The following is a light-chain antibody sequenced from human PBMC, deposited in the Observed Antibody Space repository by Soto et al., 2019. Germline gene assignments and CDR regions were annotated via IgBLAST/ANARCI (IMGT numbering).Light chain of an antibody. CDR2: EVT. V-gene: IGLV2-14*01. Sequence: QSALTQPASVSGSPGQSITISCTGISSDVGAYNYVSWYQQHPGKAPRLMIYEVTNRPSGVSNRFSGSKSGNAASLTISGLRAEDEADYYCSSYTSGSTHVVFGGGTKLTVL. CDR1: SSDVGAYNY. CDR3: SSYTSGSTHVV. J-gene: IGLJ2*01.